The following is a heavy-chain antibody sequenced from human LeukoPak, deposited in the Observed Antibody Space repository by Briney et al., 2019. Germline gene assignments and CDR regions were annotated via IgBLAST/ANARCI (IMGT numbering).Heavy chain of an antibody. J-gene: IGHJ3*02. CDR1: GFTFSSYG. D-gene: IGHD5-24*01. CDR3: ARVPTSRRSPIAGDAFDI. CDR2: ISYDGSNK. V-gene: IGHV3-30*03. Sequence: GGSLRLSCAASGFTFSSYGMHWVRQAPGKGLEWVAVISYDGSNKYYADSVKGRFTISRDNSKNTLYLQMNSLRAEDAAVYYCARVPTSRRSPIAGDAFDIWGQGTMVTVSS.